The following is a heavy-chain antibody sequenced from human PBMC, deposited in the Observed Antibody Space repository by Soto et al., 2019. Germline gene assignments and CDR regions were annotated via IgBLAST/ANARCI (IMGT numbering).Heavy chain of an antibody. CDR2: ISAYNGNT. Sequence: QVQLVQSGAEVKKPGASVKVSCKASGYTFTSYGISWVRQAPGQGLEWMGWISAYNGNTNYAQKLQGRVTMTTDTPTSTAYMELRSLRSDDTAVYYCAGVLYYGSGSFPSVFGMDVWGQGTTVTVSS. CDR3: AGVLYYGSGSFPSVFGMDV. CDR1: GYTFTSYG. J-gene: IGHJ6*02. D-gene: IGHD3-10*01. V-gene: IGHV1-18*01.